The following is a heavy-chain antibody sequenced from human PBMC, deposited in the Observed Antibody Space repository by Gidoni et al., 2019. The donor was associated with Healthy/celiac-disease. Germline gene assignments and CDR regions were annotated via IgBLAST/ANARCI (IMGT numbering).Heavy chain of an antibody. Sequence: QVQLQQWGAGRLKPSETLSLTCAVYGGSFSGYYWSWIRQPPGKGLEWIGEINHSGSTNYNPSLKSRVTISVDTSKNQFSLKLSSVTAADTAVYYCARERAYSSSWSYFDYWGQGTLVTVSS. CDR1: GGSFSGYY. V-gene: IGHV4-34*01. J-gene: IGHJ4*02. CDR2: INHSGST. CDR3: ARERAYSSSWSYFDY. D-gene: IGHD6-13*01.